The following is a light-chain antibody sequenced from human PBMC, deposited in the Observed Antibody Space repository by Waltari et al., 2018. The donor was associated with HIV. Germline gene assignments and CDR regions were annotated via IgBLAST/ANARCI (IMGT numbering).Light chain of an antibody. V-gene: IGLV2-8*01. J-gene: IGLJ2*01. CDR1: GTDIIADNNS. CDR2: DVN. Sequence: SPLKHPTSASGAPVQAVTHLSTGAGTDIIADNNSSSWYQQHPGKATKLMIYDVNKRTSGAPDRFSGSKSGKTASLTVSGLQAEDEADYYCSSYAGSNNLLFGGGTKLTVL. CDR3: SSYAGSNNLL.